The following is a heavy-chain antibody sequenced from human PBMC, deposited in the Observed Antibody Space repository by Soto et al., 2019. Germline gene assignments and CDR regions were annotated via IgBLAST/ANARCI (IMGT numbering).Heavy chain of an antibody. J-gene: IGHJ4*02. V-gene: IGHV3-7*01. D-gene: IGHD2-2*02. CDR2: MNQDGSQI. CDR3: ARDRGPNTPGY. CDR1: GLTFSNYW. Sequence: PGGSLRLSCAVSGLTFSNYWMTWVRQAPGKGLEWVAYMNQDGSQIYYVDSLRGRFTISRDNAKNSLYLQMNSLRVDDTAVYYCARDRGPNTPGYWGQGTLVTVSS.